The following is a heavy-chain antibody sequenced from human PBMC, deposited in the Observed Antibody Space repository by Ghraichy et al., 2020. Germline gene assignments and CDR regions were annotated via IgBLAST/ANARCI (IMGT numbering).Heavy chain of an antibody. V-gene: IGHV4-39*01. CDR2: IYYSGNT. Sequence: SETLSLTCTVSGDFMTTNRYYWVWIRQPPGKGLEWIGNIYYSGNTYSRPSLRSRVTISADTSKNQFSLKLTSVTVADTAVYYCARHRLQMGTDYWGEGTLVNVSS. J-gene: IGHJ4*02. CDR3: ARHRLQMGTDY. D-gene: IGHD7-27*01. CDR1: GDFMTTNRYY.